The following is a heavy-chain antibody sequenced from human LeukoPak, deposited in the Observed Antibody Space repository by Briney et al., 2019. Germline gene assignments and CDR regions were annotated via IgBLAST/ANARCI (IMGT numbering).Heavy chain of an antibody. CDR3: ARGQFQEDL. Sequence: SETLSLTCAVYGVSFSNYYWNWIRQPPGKGLEWIGEVNDGGSTNYNPSLKSRVTISVDTSKNQFSLKLNSVTAADTAVYYCARGQFQEDLWGRGTLVTVSS. J-gene: IGHJ2*01. CDR2: VNDGGST. CDR1: GVSFSNYY. V-gene: IGHV4-34*01. D-gene: IGHD6-19*01.